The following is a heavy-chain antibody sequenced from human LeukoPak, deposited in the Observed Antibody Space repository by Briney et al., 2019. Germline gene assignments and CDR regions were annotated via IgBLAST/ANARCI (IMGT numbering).Heavy chain of an antibody. CDR1: GFPFDDYG. CDR3: ANSLEYCYYYMDV. Sequence: GGSLRLSCAASGFPFDDYGMSWVRQGPGKGLEWVSAINRNGDSTGYADSVKGRFTISRDNSKNTLYLQMNSLRAEDTAVYYCANSLEYCYYYMDVWGKGTTVTVSS. D-gene: IGHD5-18*01. V-gene: IGHV3-20*04. CDR2: INRNGDST. J-gene: IGHJ6*03.